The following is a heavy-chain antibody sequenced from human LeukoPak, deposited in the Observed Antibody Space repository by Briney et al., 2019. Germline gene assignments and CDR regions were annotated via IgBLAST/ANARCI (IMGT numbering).Heavy chain of an antibody. Sequence: ASVKVSCKASGYTFTGYYMHWVRQAPGQGLEWMGCINPNSGGTNYAQKFQGRVTMTRDTSISTAYMELSKLRSDDTAVYYCARDLIGGSYIGIFDYWGQGTLVTVSS. J-gene: IGHJ4*02. CDR3: ARDLIGGSYIGIFDY. CDR2: INPNSGGT. CDR1: GYTFTGYY. V-gene: IGHV1-2*02. D-gene: IGHD1-26*01.